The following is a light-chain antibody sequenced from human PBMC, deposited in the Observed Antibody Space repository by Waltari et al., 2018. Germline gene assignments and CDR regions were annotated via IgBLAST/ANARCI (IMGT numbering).Light chain of an antibody. CDR1: TGAVTSGHY. CDR3: LLWYSGARWV. J-gene: IGLJ3*02. Sequence: QAVVTQAPSLTVSPGGTVTPTCGPSTGAVTSGHYPYWSQQKPGQVPRTLIYDTSNKHSWTPARFSGSLLGGKAALTLSGAQPEDEAEYYCLLWYSGARWVFGGGTKLSVL. CDR2: DTS. V-gene: IGLV7-46*01.